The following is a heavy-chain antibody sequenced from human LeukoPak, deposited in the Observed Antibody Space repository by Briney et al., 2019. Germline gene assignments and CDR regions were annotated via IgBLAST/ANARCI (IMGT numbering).Heavy chain of an antibody. CDR2: ISSSSSTI. Sequence: GGSLRLSCAASGFTFSSYSMNWVRQAPGKGLEWVSYISSSSSTIYYADSVKGRFTISRDNAKNSLYLQMNSLRAEDTAVYYCARGSSGIPFDYWGQGTLVTVSS. CDR3: ARGSSGIPFDY. J-gene: IGHJ4*02. CDR1: GFTFSSYS. D-gene: IGHD1-26*01. V-gene: IGHV3-48*01.